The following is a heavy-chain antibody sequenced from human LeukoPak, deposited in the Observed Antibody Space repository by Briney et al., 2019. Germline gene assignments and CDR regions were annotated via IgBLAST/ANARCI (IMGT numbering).Heavy chain of an antibody. CDR3: AKDFGSGIAAGIDY. CDR1: GFTFDDYA. J-gene: IGHJ4*02. V-gene: IGHV3-9*01. CDR2: ISWNSGSI. D-gene: IGHD6-13*01. Sequence: GGSLRLSCAASGFTFDDYAMHWVRQAPGKGLEWVSGISWNSGSIGYADSVKGRFTISRDNAKNSLYLQMNSLRAEDTALYYCAKDFGSGIAAGIDYLGQGTLVTVSS.